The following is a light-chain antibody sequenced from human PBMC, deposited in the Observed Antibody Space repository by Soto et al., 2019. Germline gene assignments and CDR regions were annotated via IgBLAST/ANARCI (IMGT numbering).Light chain of an antibody. CDR3: CSHAGSYTYV. V-gene: IGLV2-11*01. J-gene: IGLJ1*01. CDR1: SSDVGGYNY. Sequence: QSVLTQPRSVSGSPGQSLTISCTGTSSDVGGYNYVSWYQQHPGKVPKLMIYDVTKRPSGVPDRFSGSKSGNTASLTISGLQSEDEADYSCCSHAGSYTYVFGTGTKVTVL. CDR2: DVT.